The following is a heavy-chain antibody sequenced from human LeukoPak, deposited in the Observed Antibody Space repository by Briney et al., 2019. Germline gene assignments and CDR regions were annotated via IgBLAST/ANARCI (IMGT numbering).Heavy chain of an antibody. Sequence: PSETLSLTCAVYGGSFSGYYWNWIRQPPGKGLEWIGEINHSGSTNYNPSLKSRVTISVDTSKNQFSLKLSSVTAADTAVYYCARVVGSSGLIDYWGQGTLVTVSS. CDR3: ARVVGSSGLIDY. D-gene: IGHD3-22*01. V-gene: IGHV4-34*01. CDR2: INHSGST. CDR1: GGSFSGYY. J-gene: IGHJ4*02.